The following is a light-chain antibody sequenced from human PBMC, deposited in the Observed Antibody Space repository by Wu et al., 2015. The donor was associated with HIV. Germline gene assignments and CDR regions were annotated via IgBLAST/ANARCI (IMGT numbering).Light chain of an antibody. Sequence: EIVLTQSPATLSFSPGERATLFCRASQSVSGTLAWYQQKLGQAPRLLIYDASNRATGIPDRFSGGGSVTDFTLTIDSLEPEDLAVYYCQLYDSSSYTFGQGTKLEIK. CDR3: QLYDSSSYT. CDR2: DAS. J-gene: IGKJ2*01. CDR1: QSVSGT. V-gene: IGKV3-11*01.